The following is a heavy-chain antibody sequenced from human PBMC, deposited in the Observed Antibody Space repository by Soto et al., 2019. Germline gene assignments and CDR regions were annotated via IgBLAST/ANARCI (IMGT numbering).Heavy chain of an antibody. V-gene: IGHV1-2*02. Sequence: AASVKVSCKASGYTFTGYYMHWVRQAPGQGLEWMGWINPNSGGTNYAQKFQGRVTMTRDTSISTAYMELSRLRSDDTAVYYCAKMTTVTTDGMDVWGQGTTVTVSS. CDR3: AKMTTVTTDGMDV. J-gene: IGHJ6*02. CDR2: INPNSGGT. CDR1: GYTFTGYY. D-gene: IGHD4-17*01.